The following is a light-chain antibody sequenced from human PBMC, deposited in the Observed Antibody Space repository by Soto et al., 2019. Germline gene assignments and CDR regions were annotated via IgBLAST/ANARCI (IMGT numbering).Light chain of an antibody. CDR1: ISDVGGYNY. CDR2: EVS. CDR3: SSYTSSSTPIV. Sequence: QSVLTQPSSVCGSPGQSITISCTGTISDVGGYNYVSWYQQHPGKAPKLMIYEVSNRPSGASNRFSGSKSGKKASLTISGLQAEDEADYYCSSYTSSSTPIVFGTGTKVTVL. J-gene: IGLJ1*01. V-gene: IGLV2-14*01.